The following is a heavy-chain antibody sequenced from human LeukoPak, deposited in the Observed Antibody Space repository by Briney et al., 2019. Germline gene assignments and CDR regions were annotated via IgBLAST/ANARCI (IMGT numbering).Heavy chain of an antibody. CDR3: AKDGYDSSGTIGEYFQH. Sequence: GGSLRLSCTPSGFTFGDYAMNWFRQAPGKGLEWVSAISGSGGSTYYADSVKGRFTISRDNSKNTLYLQMNSLRAEDTAVYYCAKDGYDSSGTIGEYFQHWGQGTLVTVSS. J-gene: IGHJ1*01. V-gene: IGHV3-23*01. CDR2: ISGSGGST. CDR1: GFTFGDYA. D-gene: IGHD3-22*01.